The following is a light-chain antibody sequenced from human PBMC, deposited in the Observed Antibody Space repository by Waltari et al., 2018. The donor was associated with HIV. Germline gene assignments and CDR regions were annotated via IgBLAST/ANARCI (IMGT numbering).Light chain of an antibody. J-gene: IGLJ2*01. Sequence: QSALTQPASVSGSPGQSITISCTGTRSDVGGYNYVSWYQQHPGEAPKLIIYDVSNRPSGVSNRVAGSKSGNTASLTISGLQAEDEADYYCSSYTIKSTLEFGGGTKLTVL. CDR3: SSYTIKSTLE. CDR1: RSDVGGYNY. CDR2: DVS. V-gene: IGLV2-14*03.